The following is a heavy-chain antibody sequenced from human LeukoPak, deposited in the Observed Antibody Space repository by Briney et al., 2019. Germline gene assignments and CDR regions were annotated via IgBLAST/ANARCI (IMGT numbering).Heavy chain of an antibody. CDR3: ARYCGRDCYHDY. CDR2: ISHSGTT. J-gene: IGHJ4*02. D-gene: IGHD2-21*02. Sequence: PSETLSLTCAVSSGSISSRNWWSWVRQSPGKGLEWIGEISHSGTTNYDPSLKSRLTISIDTSKNQFSLKLSSVAAADTAVYYCARYCGRDCYHDYWGQGTLVTVSS. CDR1: SGSISSRNW. V-gene: IGHV4-4*02.